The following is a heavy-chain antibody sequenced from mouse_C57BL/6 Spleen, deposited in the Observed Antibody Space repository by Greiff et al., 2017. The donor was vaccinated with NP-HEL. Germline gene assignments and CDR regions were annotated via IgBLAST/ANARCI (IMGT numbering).Heavy chain of an antibody. CDR3: ARDGMGDDGSLYFDY. Sequence: EVQRVESGPGLVKPSQSLSLTCSVTGYSITSGYYWNWIRQFPGNKLEWMGYISYDGSNNYNPSLKNRISITRDTSKNQFFLKLNSVTTEDTATYYCARDGMGDDGSLYFDYWGQGTTLTVSS. J-gene: IGHJ2*01. CDR2: ISYDGSN. CDR1: GYSITSGYY. V-gene: IGHV3-6*01. D-gene: IGHD2-3*01.